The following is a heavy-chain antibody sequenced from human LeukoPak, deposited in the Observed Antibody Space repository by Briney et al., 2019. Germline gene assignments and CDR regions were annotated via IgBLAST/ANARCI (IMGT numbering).Heavy chain of an antibody. J-gene: IGHJ6*02. CDR1: GFTFSSYA. CDR2: ITNRGTYT. D-gene: IGHD3-10*01. V-gene: IGHV3-21*05. CDR3: AVALSGSYVYYHAMDV. Sequence: PGGSLRLSCAASGFTFSSYAMSWVRQTPGKGLEWVSYITNRGTYTNYADSVKGRFTISRDNAKNSLFLQMNNLGAEDTAVYYCAVALSGSYVYYHAMDVWGQGTTVTVSS.